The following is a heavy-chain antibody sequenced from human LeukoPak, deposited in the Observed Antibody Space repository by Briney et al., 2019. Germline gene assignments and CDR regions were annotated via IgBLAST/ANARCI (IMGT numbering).Heavy chain of an antibody. J-gene: IGHJ6*03. D-gene: IGHD6-13*01. CDR1: VYTFTSYD. CDR2: MNTNSGNT. V-gene: IGHV1-8*01. CDR3: AREHSSSWYAGYYYYYMDV. Sequence: ASVKVSCKASVYTFTSYDINSVRQATGQGLEWMGWMNTNSGNTGYAQKFQGRVTMTRNTSISTAYMELSSLRSEDTAEYYCAREHSSSWYAGYYYYYMDVWGKGTTVTISS.